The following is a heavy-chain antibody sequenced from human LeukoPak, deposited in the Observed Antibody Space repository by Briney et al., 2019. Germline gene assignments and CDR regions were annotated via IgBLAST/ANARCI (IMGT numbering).Heavy chain of an antibody. CDR3: ARQNDFRLDY. J-gene: IGHJ4*02. Sequence: ESLKISCKGSGYTFSSHWIGWVRQMPGKGLEWMGIIYPGDSDTRYSPSLQGQVTISVDTSIGTAYLQWSSLKASDTAIYYCARQNDFRLDYWGQGTLVTVSS. CDR2: IYPGDSDT. D-gene: IGHD3-3*01. V-gene: IGHV5-51*01. CDR1: GYTFSSHW.